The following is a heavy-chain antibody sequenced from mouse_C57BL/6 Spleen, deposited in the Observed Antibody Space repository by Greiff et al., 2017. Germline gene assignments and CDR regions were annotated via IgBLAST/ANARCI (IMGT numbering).Heavy chain of an antibody. D-gene: IGHD1-1*01. V-gene: IGHV1-69*01. CDR2: IDPSDSYT. CDR1: GYTFTSYW. CDR3: ARHYGSSYVRYFDV. J-gene: IGHJ1*03. Sequence: VQLQQPGAELVMPGASVKLSCKASGYTFTSYWMHWVKQRPGQGLEWIGEIDPSDSYTNYNQKFKGKSTLTVDKSSSTAYMQLSSLTSEDSAVYYCARHYGSSYVRYFDVWGTGTTVTVSS.